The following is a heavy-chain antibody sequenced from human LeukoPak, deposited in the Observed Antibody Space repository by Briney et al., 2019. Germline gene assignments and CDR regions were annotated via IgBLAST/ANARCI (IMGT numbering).Heavy chain of an antibody. CDR2: IRSKAYGGTT. Sequence: PGGSLRLSCTASGFTFGDYVMIWFRQAPGKGLEWVGFIRSKAYGGTTEYAASVKGRFTISRDDSKSIAYLQMNSLKTEDTAVYYRTRDRNPYSSGQYYFDYWGQGTLVTVSS. D-gene: IGHD6-25*01. V-gene: IGHV3-49*03. J-gene: IGHJ4*02. CDR3: TRDRNPYSSGQYYFDY. CDR1: GFTFGDYV.